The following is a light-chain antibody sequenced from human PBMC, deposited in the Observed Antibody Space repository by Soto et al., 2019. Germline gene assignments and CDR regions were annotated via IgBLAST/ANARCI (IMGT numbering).Light chain of an antibody. J-gene: IGLJ2*01. CDR2: LNSDGSH. CDR1: SGHSNYA. V-gene: IGLV4-69*01. CDR3: QTWGTGIVV. Sequence: QLVLTQSPSASASLGASVKFTCTLSSGHSNYAIAWHQQQPEKGPRYLMKLNSDGSHSKGDGIPDRFSGSSSGAERYLTISSLQSEDEADYYCQTWGTGIVVFGGGTKLTVL.